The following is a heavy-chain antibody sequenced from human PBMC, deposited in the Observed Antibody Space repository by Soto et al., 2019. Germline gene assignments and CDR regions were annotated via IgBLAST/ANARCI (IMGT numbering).Heavy chain of an antibody. CDR2: IYYTGST. Sequence: QVQLQESGPGLVKPSEALSLTCTVSSVSVSGGSYYWSWIRQPPGKGLEWIGYIYYTGSTNYNPSLKSRLSNSVDTSKNQFSLRLTSVTAADTAVYYCAMGVLKGYGDGYFDLWGRGTQVTVSS. D-gene: IGHD4-17*01. CDR3: AMGVLKGYGDGYFDL. J-gene: IGHJ2*01. CDR1: SVSVSGGSYY. V-gene: IGHV4-61*01.